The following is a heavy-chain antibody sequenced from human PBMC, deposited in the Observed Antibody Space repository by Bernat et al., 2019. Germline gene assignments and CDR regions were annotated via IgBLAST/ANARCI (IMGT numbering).Heavy chain of an antibody. J-gene: IGHJ4*02. CDR1: GFTFSSYA. V-gene: IGHV3-23*01. D-gene: IGHD3-22*01. CDR3: AKLTGFSSGYYFSGPDY. Sequence: VQLLESGGGLVQPGGSLRLSCAASGFTFSSYAMSWVRQAPGKGLEWVSAISGSGGSTYYADSVKGRFTISRDNSKNTLYLQMNSLRAEDTAVYYCAKLTGFSSGYYFSGPDYWGQGTLVTVSS. CDR2: ISGSGGST.